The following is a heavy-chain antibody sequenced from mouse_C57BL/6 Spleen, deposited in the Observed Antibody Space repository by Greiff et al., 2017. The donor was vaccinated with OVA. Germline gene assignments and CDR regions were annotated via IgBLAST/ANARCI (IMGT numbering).Heavy chain of an antibody. D-gene: IGHD2-3*01. CDR1: GYTFTSYW. Sequence: QVQLQQPGAELVKPGASVKLSCKASGYTFTSYWMHWVKQRPGQGLEWIGMIHPNSGSTNYNEKFKSKATLTVDKSSSTAYMQLSSLTSEDSAVYYCARSRIYDGYGYFDVWGTGTTVTVSS. CDR3: ARSRIYDGYGYFDV. V-gene: IGHV1-64*01. J-gene: IGHJ1*03. CDR2: IHPNSGST.